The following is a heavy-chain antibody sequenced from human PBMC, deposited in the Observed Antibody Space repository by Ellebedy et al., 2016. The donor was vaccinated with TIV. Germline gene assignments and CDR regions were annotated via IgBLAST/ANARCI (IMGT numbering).Heavy chain of an antibody. D-gene: IGHD3-10*01. V-gene: IGHV3-7*03. CDR1: GFTFSNYW. CDR2: IKQDGSEK. CDR3: ARGGSGRPFDC. Sequence: GESLKISCAASGFTFSNYWMKWVRQAPGKGLEWVANIKQDGSEKYYVDSVKGRFTISRDNAKNSLFLQMNSLRVEDTAVYFCARGGSGRPFDCWGQGTLVTVSS. J-gene: IGHJ4*02.